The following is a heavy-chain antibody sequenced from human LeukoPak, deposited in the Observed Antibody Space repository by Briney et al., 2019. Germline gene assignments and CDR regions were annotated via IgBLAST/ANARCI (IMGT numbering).Heavy chain of an antibody. J-gene: IGHJ5*02. V-gene: IGHV3-30*18. D-gene: IGHD3-10*01. CDR2: IAEDGKTT. CDR1: GFTFSIYG. CDR3: TKEGLPSGTSWSAWFDP. Sequence: PGGSLRLSCAASGFTFSIYGTHWVRQAPGKGLEWVADIAEDGKTTYYADSVKGRFTISRDNSKNTLYLQMNSLRPEDTAVYYCTKEGLPSGTSWSAWFDPWGQGTLVTVSS.